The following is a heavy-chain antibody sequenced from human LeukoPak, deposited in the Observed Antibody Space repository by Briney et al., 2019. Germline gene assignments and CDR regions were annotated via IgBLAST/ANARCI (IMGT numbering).Heavy chain of an antibody. J-gene: IGHJ4*02. Sequence: ASVKVSCKACGYTFTSYYMHWVRQAPGQGLEWMGIINPSGGRTSYAQKFQGRVTMTRDTSTSTVYMELSSLRSEDTAVYYCARLDRSIGGYWGQGTLVTVSS. CDR1: GYTFTSYY. CDR2: INPSGGRT. CDR3: ARLDRSIGGY. D-gene: IGHD3/OR15-3a*01. V-gene: IGHV1-46*01.